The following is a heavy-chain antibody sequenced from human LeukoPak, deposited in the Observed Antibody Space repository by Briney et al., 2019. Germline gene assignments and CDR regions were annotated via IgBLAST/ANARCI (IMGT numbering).Heavy chain of an antibody. CDR2: IMPLFGTA. Sequence: ASVKVSCETSGGTFNDSAISWVRQAPGQGLEWLGGIMPLFGTAGYAQKFQGRVTITKDESTRTVYLELISLTSDDTAVYYCARDVHGDYGSGWFDPWGQGTLVSVSS. CDR3: ARDVHGDYGSGWFDP. D-gene: IGHD4-17*01. CDR1: GGTFNDSA. V-gene: IGHV1-69*05. J-gene: IGHJ5*02.